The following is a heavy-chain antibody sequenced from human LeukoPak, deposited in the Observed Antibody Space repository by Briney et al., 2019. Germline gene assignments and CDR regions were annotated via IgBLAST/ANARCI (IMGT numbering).Heavy chain of an antibody. CDR3: ARGQGTVTTH. Sequence: SETLSLTCAVSGGSFSGYYWTWIRQPPGKGLEWIGEINHSGSANYNPSLKSRVTISLDTSKNQFSLNVSSVTAADTAVYYCARGQGTVTTHWGQGTLVTVSS. CDR2: INHSGSA. D-gene: IGHD4-17*01. V-gene: IGHV4-34*01. CDR1: GGSFSGYY. J-gene: IGHJ4*02.